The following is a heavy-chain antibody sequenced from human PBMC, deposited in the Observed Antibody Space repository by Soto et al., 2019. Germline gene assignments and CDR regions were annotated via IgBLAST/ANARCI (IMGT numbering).Heavy chain of an antibody. Sequence: GGSLRLSCAASGFTFSGSAMHWVRQASGKGLEWVGRIRSKANSYATAYAASVKGRFTISRDDSKNTAYLQMNSLKTEDTAVYYCTRLGDGSGVDYWGKGTLVTVSS. CDR2: IRSKANSYAT. V-gene: IGHV3-73*01. CDR3: TRLGDGSGVDY. D-gene: IGHD3-10*01. J-gene: IGHJ4*02. CDR1: GFTFSGSA.